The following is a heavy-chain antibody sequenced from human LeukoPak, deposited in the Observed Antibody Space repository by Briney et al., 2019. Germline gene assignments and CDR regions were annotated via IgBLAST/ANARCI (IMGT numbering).Heavy chain of an antibody. J-gene: IGHJ4*02. Sequence: GGSLRLPCVASGFPFSSYWMTWVRQAPGKGLEWVANIKQDGSKKSYVDSVKGRFTISRDDAKNSLYLQMNSLRAEDTAIYYCTRVGYIDEGIDYWGQGTLVTVSS. V-gene: IGHV3-7*04. CDR3: TRVGYIDEGIDY. CDR2: IKQDGSKK. D-gene: IGHD5-24*01. CDR1: GFPFSSYW.